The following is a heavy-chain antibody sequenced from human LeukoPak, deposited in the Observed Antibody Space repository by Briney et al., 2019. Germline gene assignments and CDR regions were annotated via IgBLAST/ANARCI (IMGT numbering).Heavy chain of an antibody. CDR2: INHSGSP. V-gene: IGHV4-34*01. Sequence: PSETLSLTCAVSGGSFSGYYWTWIRQPPGKGLEWIGEINHSGSPNYNPSLKSRVTISVDTSKSQFSLKLSSVTAADTAIYYCARGPPYYYDGSGYYYFDYWGQGILVTVSS. CDR3: ARGPPYYYDGSGYYYFDY. D-gene: IGHD3-22*01. J-gene: IGHJ4*02. CDR1: GGSFSGYY.